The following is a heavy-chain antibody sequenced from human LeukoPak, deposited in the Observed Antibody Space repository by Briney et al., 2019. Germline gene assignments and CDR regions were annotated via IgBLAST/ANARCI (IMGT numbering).Heavy chain of an antibody. J-gene: IGHJ5*02. CDR2: IYYNGNT. D-gene: IGHD2-15*01. CDR1: GGSINSYY. CDR3: AGTGYCSGGSCYVGWFDP. V-gene: IGHV4-59*08. Sequence: PSETLSLTCTVSGGSINSYYWSCIRQPPGEGLEWIGYIYYNGNTNYNPSLKSRVAISADTSKNQFSLKLSSVTAADTAVYYCAGTGYCSGGSCYVGWFDPWGQGTLVTVSS.